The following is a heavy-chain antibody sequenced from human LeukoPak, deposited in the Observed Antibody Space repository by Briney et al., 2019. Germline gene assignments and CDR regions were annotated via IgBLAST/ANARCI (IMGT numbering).Heavy chain of an antibody. D-gene: IGHD2-2*01. V-gene: IGHV4-59*08. CDR3: ARVSLGYCSSTSCYWFDP. CDR2: IYYSGST. J-gene: IGHJ5*02. Sequence: SETLSLTCTVSGGSISSYYWSWIRQPPGKGLEWIGCIYYSGSTNYNPSLKSRVTISVDTSKNQFSLKLSSVTAADTAVYYCARVSLGYCSSTSCYWFDPWGQGTLVTVSS. CDR1: GGSISSYY.